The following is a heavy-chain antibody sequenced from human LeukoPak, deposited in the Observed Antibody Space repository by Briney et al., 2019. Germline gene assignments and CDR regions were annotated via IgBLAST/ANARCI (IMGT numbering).Heavy chain of an antibody. CDR3: ARHRGRDFWSGRVDY. CDR1: GGAISSYY. J-gene: IGHJ4*02. V-gene: IGHV4-59*08. Sequence: KPSETLSLTCTVSGGAISSYYWSWIRQPPGKGLEWIGYIYYSGSTNYNPSLKSRVTISVDTSKNRFSLKLSSVTAADTAVYYCARHRGRDFWSGRVDYWGQGTLVTVSS. D-gene: IGHD3-3*01. CDR2: IYYSGST.